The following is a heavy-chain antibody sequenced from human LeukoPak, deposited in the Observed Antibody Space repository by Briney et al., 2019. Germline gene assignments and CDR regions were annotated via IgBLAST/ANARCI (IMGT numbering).Heavy chain of an antibody. Sequence: GGSLRLSCVGSGFTFGSHSFGSQTMSWVRQAPGKGLEWVSGISWNSGKIGYADSVKGRFTISRDNAKNSLYLQMNSLRVEDTALYYCAKDAGTGIGVAGASDYWGQGTLVTVSS. CDR1: GFTFGSHSFGSQT. V-gene: IGHV3-9*01. D-gene: IGHD6-19*01. J-gene: IGHJ4*02. CDR3: AKDAGTGIGVAGASDY. CDR2: ISWNSGKI.